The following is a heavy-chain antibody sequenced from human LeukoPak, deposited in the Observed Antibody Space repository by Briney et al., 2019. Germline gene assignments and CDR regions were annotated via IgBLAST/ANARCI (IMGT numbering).Heavy chain of an antibody. Sequence: PSETLSLTCTVSGGSISSYYWSWIRQPPGKGLEWIGYIYYSGSTNYNPSLTSRVTISVDTSKNQFSLKLSSVTAADTAVYYCARDADHYDFWSGYSHYYYYMDVWGKGTTVTVSS. V-gene: IGHV4-59*01. J-gene: IGHJ6*03. D-gene: IGHD3-3*01. CDR2: IYYSGST. CDR3: ARDADHYDFWSGYSHYYYYMDV. CDR1: GGSISSYY.